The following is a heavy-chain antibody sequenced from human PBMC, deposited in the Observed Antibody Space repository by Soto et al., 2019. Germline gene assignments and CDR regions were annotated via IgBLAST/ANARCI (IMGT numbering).Heavy chain of an antibody. CDR2: INPNSGNI. Sequence: ASVRVSCKASGNTFTSYDINWVRQATGHGLEWMGWINPNSGNIGYAQKFQGRVTMTRDTAIRTAYMEVSRLRSDDTAVYYCARGRASGSYYLLDYWGQGTLVTVSS. J-gene: IGHJ4*02. V-gene: IGHV1-8*01. CDR1: GNTFTSYD. D-gene: IGHD3-10*01. CDR3: ARGRASGSYYLLDY.